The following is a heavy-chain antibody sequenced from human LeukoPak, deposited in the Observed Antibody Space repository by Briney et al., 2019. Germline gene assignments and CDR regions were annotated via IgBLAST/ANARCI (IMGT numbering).Heavy chain of an antibody. CDR3: AKSDDIVVVPAAMKYYYYYSMDV. CDR1: GFTFSSYA. CDR2: ISGSGGST. J-gene: IGHJ6*02. Sequence: PGGSLRLSCAASGFTFSSYAMSWVRQAPGKGLEWVSAISGSGGSTYYADSVKGRFTISRDNSKNTLYLQMNSLRAEDTAVYYCAKSDDIVVVPAAMKYYYYYSMDVCGQGTTVTVSS. D-gene: IGHD2-2*01. V-gene: IGHV3-23*01.